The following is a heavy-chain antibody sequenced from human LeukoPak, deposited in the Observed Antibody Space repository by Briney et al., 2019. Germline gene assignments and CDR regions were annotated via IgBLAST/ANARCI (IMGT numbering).Heavy chain of an antibody. Sequence: GASVKVSCKASGYTFTGYYMHWVRQAPGQGLEWMGWINPSGGSTSYAQKFQGRVTMTRDTSTSTVYMELSSLRSEDTAVYYCARVPAAIGYFDYWGQGTLVTVSS. J-gene: IGHJ4*02. CDR2: INPSGGST. CDR3: ARVPAAIGYFDY. CDR1: GYTFTGYY. V-gene: IGHV1-46*01. D-gene: IGHD2-2*01.